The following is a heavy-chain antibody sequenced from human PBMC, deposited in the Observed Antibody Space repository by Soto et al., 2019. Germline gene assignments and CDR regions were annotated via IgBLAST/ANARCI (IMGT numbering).Heavy chain of an antibody. D-gene: IGHD6-19*01. CDR3: ARKVAGSV. Sequence: EMQLLESGGGLVQPGGSLRLSCAASGFTVSTFPMTWVRQAPGKGLEWVSSISSRGDGSSYADSVKGRFTISRDSSKNMLFLQLSSLRAEDTAVYYCARKVAGSVWGQGTLVTVSS. J-gene: IGHJ4*02. CDR1: GFTVSTFP. CDR2: ISSRGDGS. V-gene: IGHV3-23*01.